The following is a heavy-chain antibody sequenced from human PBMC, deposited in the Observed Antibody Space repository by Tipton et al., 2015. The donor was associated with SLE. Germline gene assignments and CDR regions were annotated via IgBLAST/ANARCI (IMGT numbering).Heavy chain of an antibody. CDR2: IYYTGTS. J-gene: IGHJ5*02. Sequence: TLSLTCTVSGGSIGSGGYYWSWIRQFPGKGLEWIGYIYYTGTSYYNPSLKSRVATSVDTSKSQFSLELTSLTAADTAIYYCARDPPNGEGFDTWSQGTLVTVSS. CDR3: ARDPPNGEGFDT. V-gene: IGHV4-31*03. D-gene: IGHD4-17*01. CDR1: GGSIGSGGYY.